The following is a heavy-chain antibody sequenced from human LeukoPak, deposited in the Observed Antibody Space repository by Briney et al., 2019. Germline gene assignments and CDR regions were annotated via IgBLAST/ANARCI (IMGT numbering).Heavy chain of an antibody. CDR1: GFTVSSNY. V-gene: IGHV3-53*01. J-gene: IGHJ4*02. D-gene: IGHD6-19*01. CDR3: ARVSVPIAVAGTFDY. CDR2: IYSGGST. Sequence: GGSLRLSCAASGFTVSSNYMSWVRQAPGKGLEWVSVIYSGGSTYYADSVKGRFTISRDNSKNTLYLQMNSLRAEDTAVYYCARVSVPIAVAGTFDYWGQGTLVTVSS.